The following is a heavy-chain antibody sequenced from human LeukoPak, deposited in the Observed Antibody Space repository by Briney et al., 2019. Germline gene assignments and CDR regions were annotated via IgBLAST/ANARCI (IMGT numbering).Heavy chain of an antibody. CDR3: ARGVPELRRYDYVWGSYRYTYYFDY. Sequence: SETLSLTCTVSGGSISSYYWSWIRQPPGKGLEWIGYIYYSGSTNYNPSLKSRVTISVDTSKNQFSLKLSSVTAADTAVYYCARGVPELRRYDYVWGSYRYTYYFDYWGQGTLVTVSS. J-gene: IGHJ4*02. D-gene: IGHD3-16*02. CDR1: GGSISSYY. V-gene: IGHV4-59*01. CDR2: IYYSGST.